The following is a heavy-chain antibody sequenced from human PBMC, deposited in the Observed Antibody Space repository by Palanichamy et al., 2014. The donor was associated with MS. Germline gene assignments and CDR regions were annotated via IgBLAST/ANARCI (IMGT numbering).Heavy chain of an antibody. CDR3: AREHSLGGDAFDP. CDR1: GLAFSSRA. CDR2: ISNDGSNE. V-gene: IGHV3-30*03. Sequence: QVHLVESGGGVVQPGGSLRLSCVASGLAFSSRAMHWVRQAPGKGLEWVAIISNDGSNEFYGDSVKGRFTISRDNSRNTVYLQLSSLRTEDTAIYYCAREHSLGGDAFDPWGQGTMITVSS. D-gene: IGHD3-16*01. J-gene: IGHJ3*01.